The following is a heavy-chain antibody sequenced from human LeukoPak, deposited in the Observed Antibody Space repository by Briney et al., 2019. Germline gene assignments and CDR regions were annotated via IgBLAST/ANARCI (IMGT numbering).Heavy chain of an antibody. CDR1: GYTFTSYY. V-gene: IGHV1-2*02. D-gene: IGHD3-9*01. CDR2: INPNSGGT. CDR3: ARGGEYDILTGYFRFDP. Sequence: GASVKVSCKASGYTFTSYYMHWVRQAPGQGLEWMGWINPNSGGTNYAQKFQGRVTMTRDTSISTAYMELSRLRSDDTAVYYCARGGEYDILTGYFRFDPWGQGTLVTVSS. J-gene: IGHJ5*02.